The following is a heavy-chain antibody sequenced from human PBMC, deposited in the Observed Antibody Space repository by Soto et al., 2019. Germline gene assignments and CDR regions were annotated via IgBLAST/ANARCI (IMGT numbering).Heavy chain of an antibody. CDR1: GYTFTSYG. V-gene: IGHV1-18*01. Sequence: GASVKVSCKASGYTFTSYGISWVRQAPGQGLEWMGWISAYNGNTNYAQKLQGRVTMTTDTSTSTAYMELRSLKSDDTAVYYCARDSEWRGATTHYYGMDVWGQGTTVTVSS. CDR2: ISAYNGNT. J-gene: IGHJ6*02. CDR3: ARDSEWRGATTHYYGMDV. D-gene: IGHD1-26*01.